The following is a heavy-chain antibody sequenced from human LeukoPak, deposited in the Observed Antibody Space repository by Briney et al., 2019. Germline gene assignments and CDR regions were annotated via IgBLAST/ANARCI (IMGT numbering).Heavy chain of an antibody. CDR2: IYYSGST. Sequence: SETLSLTCTVSGGSISSSSYYWGWIRQPPGKGLEWIGSIYYSGSTCYNPSLKSRVTISVDTSKNQFSLKLSSVTAADTAVYYCASYTIAVAGSNFDYWGQGTLVTVSS. J-gene: IGHJ4*02. V-gene: IGHV4-39*01. CDR1: GGSISSSSYY. D-gene: IGHD6-19*01. CDR3: ASYTIAVAGSNFDY.